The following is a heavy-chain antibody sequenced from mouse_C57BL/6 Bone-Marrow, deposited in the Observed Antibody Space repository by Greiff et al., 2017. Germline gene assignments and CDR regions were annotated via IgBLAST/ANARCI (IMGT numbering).Heavy chain of an antibody. CDR2: IDPSDSYT. Sequence: QVQLQQPGAELVKPGASVKLSCKASGYTFTSYWMQWVKQRPGQGLEWIGEIDPSDSYTNYNQKFKGKATLTVDTSSSTAYMQLSSLTSEDSAVYYCARHYGSSCYFDYWGQGTTLTVSS. J-gene: IGHJ2*01. CDR3: ARHYGSSCYFDY. D-gene: IGHD1-1*01. CDR1: GYTFTSYW. V-gene: IGHV1-50*01.